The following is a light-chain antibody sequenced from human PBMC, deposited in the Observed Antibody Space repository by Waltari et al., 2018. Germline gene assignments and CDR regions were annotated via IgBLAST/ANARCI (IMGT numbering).Light chain of an antibody. Sequence: QSALTQPASVSGSPGQSITVSCLGTSNDLGSYNFFLWFQQHPGRAPKLMIYDVSERPLGVSNRFSGSKSGNTASLTISGLQAEDEADYYCFSYAGSNSFAFGGGTRVTVL. CDR2: DVS. J-gene: IGLJ2*01. CDR3: FSYAGSNSFA. V-gene: IGLV2-23*02. CDR1: SNDLGSYNF.